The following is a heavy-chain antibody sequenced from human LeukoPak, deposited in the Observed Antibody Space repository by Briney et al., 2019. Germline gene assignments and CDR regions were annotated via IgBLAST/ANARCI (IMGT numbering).Heavy chain of an antibody. V-gene: IGHV1-2*02. CDR1: GYAFTDYY. CDR3: ASEIMAISDY. J-gene: IGHJ4*02. D-gene: IGHD5-24*01. Sequence: ASVKVSCEASGYAFTDYYIHWERQAPGHGLEWMGWINPKSGDTNYAQNFQGRVTMTRDTSISTAYMDLTNLKSDDTAVYYCASEIMAISDYWGQGTLVTVSS. CDR2: INPKSGDT.